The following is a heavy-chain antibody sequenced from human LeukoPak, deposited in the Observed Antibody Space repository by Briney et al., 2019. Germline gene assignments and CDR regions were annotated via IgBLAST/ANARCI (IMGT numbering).Heavy chain of an antibody. J-gene: IGHJ6*03. D-gene: IGHD3-3*01. CDR2: ISYDGSNK. CDR3: ARDALPYYDFWSAPQRYYMDV. V-gene: IGHV3-30-3*01. CDR1: GFTFSSYA. Sequence: GGSLRLSCAASGFTFSSYAMHWVRQAPGKGLEWVAVISYDGSNKYYADSVKGRFTISRDNSKNTLYLQMNSLRAEDTAVYYCARDALPYYDFWSAPQRYYMDVWGKGTTVTVSS.